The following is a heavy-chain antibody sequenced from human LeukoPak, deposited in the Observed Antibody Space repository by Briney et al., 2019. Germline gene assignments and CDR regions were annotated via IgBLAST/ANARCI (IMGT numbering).Heavy chain of an antibody. Sequence: TGGSLRLSCAASGFTFSSYWMSWVRQATGKGLEWVANIKQDGSEKYYVDSVKGRFTISRDNAKNSLYLQMTSLRAEDTAVYYCAREAAVAGIHPHDYWGQGTLVTVSS. J-gene: IGHJ4*02. D-gene: IGHD6-19*01. CDR2: IKQDGSEK. CDR3: AREAAVAGIHPHDY. V-gene: IGHV3-7*01. CDR1: GFTFSSYW.